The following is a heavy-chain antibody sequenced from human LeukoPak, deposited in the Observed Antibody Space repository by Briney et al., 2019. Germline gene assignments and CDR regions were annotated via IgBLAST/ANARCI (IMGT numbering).Heavy chain of an antibody. CDR3: ARAGSSWSFDY. CDR2: IYYTGNI. D-gene: IGHD6-13*01. Sequence: SETLSLTCTVSGDSLSSYYWSWIRQPPGKGLEWMAYIYYTGNINYNPSLKSRVTISVDTSKNQFSLDLTSVTAADTAVYYCARAGSSWSFDYWGQGTLVTVSS. CDR1: GDSLSSYY. V-gene: IGHV4-59*01. J-gene: IGHJ4*02.